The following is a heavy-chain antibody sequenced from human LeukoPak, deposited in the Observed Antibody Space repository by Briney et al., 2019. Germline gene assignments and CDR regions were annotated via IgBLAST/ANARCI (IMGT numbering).Heavy chain of an antibody. CDR1: GFSFSTYW. CDR3: ARYQGGGWDV. Sequence: GGSLRLSCAASGFSFSTYWMTWVRQASVKGLEWVANIKQDGSEKYHVDSVKGRFTISRDNAKNSLYLQMNSLRDEDTAVYYCARYQGGGWDVWGQGTTVTVSS. J-gene: IGHJ6*02. CDR2: IKQDGSEK. V-gene: IGHV3-7*01. D-gene: IGHD6-25*01.